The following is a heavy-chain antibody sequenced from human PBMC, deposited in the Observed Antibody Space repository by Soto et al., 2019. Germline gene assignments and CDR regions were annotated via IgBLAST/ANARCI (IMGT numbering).Heavy chain of an antibody. Sequence: PVDSLKISCKGSGYSFTSYWIGWVRQMPGKGMEWMGIIYPGDSDTRYSPSFQGQVTISADKSISTAYLQWSSLKASDTAMYYCASLGGAAARNFYYYCMDVWGQGTTVTVSS. D-gene: IGHD6-13*01. CDR1: GYSFTSYW. CDR3: ASLGGAAARNFYYYCMDV. CDR2: IYPGDSDT. V-gene: IGHV5-51*01. J-gene: IGHJ6*02.